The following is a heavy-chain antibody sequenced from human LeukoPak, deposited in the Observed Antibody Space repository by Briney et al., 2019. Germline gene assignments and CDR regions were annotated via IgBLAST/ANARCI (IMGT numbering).Heavy chain of an antibody. V-gene: IGHV1-24*01. CDR2: FDPEDGET. Sequence: GASVKVSCKVSGYTLTELSMHWVRQAPGKGLEWMGGFDPEDGETIYAQKFQGRVTMTEDTSTDTAYMELSSLRSEDTAVYHCATDLIWFGESSSAFDIWGQGTMVTVSS. J-gene: IGHJ3*02. CDR1: GYTLTELS. CDR3: ATDLIWFGESSSAFDI. D-gene: IGHD3-10*01.